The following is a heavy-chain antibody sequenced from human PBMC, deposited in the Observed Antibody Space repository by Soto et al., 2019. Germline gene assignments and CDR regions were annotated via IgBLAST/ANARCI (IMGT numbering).Heavy chain of an antibody. D-gene: IGHD4-17*01. CDR1: GGSISSSSYY. CDR3: ARKYYGGNSNGYFDL. V-gene: IGHV4-39*01. Sequence: SXTLSLTCTVSGGSISSSSYYWGLIRQPPGKGLEWIGIFYYSGSTYNNPSSKSRVPISVDTSKNHFPLKLSSVTDADTVVYYCARKYYGGNSNGYFDLWGRGTLVT. J-gene: IGHJ2*01. CDR2: FYYSGST.